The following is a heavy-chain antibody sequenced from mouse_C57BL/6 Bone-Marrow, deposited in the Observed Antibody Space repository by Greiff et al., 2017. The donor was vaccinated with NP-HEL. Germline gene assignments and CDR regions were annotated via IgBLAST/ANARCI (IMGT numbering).Heavy chain of an antibody. Sequence: VQLQQSGAELVRPGASVKLSCTASGFNIKDDYMHWVKQRPEQGLEWIGWIDPENGDTEYASKFQGKATITADTSSNTAYLQLSSLTSEDTAGYYCTTRWYFDVWGTGTTVTVSS. J-gene: IGHJ1*03. CDR2: IDPENGDT. CDR3: TTRWYFDV. V-gene: IGHV14-4*01. CDR1: GFNIKDDY.